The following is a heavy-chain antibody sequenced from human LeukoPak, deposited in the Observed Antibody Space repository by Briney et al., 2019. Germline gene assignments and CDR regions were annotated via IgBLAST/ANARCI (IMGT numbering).Heavy chain of an antibody. CDR2: INYNGNT. V-gene: IGHV4-59*01. Sequence: SETLSLTCTVSGGSITSYSYWSWIRQTPGKGLEWIGNINYNGNTNYNPSLKSRITISSDTSKNQFSLKLRSVTAADTAVYYCAGVHGSGSYGDWGQGALVTVSS. D-gene: IGHD3-10*01. CDR3: AGVHGSGSYGD. J-gene: IGHJ4*02. CDR1: GGSITSYSY.